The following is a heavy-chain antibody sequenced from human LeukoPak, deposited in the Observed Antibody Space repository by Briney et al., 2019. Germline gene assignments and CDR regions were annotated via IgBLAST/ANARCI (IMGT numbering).Heavy chain of an antibody. Sequence: GGSLRLSCAASGFTFSSYSMNWVRQAPGKGLEWVSSISSSSSYIYYADSLKGRFTISRDNSKNTLYLQMNSLRADDTAIYYCARDPVENSRSSDLYYFQYWGQGTLVTVSS. CDR3: ARDPVENSRSSDLYYFQY. J-gene: IGHJ4*02. V-gene: IGHV3-21*01. D-gene: IGHD6-6*01. CDR2: ISSSSSYI. CDR1: GFTFSSYS.